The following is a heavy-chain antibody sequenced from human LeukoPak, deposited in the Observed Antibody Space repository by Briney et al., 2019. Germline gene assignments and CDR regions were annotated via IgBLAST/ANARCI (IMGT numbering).Heavy chain of an antibody. Sequence: AAVKVSCKASGYTFASYGISWVRPAPGQGRAWMGWISAYNGNTNYAQKLQGRVTMTTDTSTSTAYMELSRLRSDDTAVYYCARDIAAAGTRGNYYYGMDVWGQGTTVTVSS. D-gene: IGHD6-13*01. CDR2: ISAYNGNT. V-gene: IGHV1-18*01. CDR3: ARDIAAAGTRGNYYYGMDV. CDR1: GYTFASYG. J-gene: IGHJ6*02.